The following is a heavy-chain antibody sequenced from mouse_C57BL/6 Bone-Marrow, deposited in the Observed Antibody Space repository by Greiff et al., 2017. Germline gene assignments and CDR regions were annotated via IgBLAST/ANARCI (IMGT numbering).Heavy chain of an antibody. CDR1: GFTFSSYG. CDR3: ARQMRYYGSWIAD. J-gene: IGHJ3*01. CDR2: ISSGGSYT. Sequence: EVMLVESGGDLVKPGGSLKLSCAASGFTFSSYGMSWVRQTPDKRLEWVATISSGGSYTYYPDSVKGRFTISRDNAKNTLYLQMSSLKSEDTAMYYCARQMRYYGSWIADWGQGTLVTVSA. V-gene: IGHV5-6*02. D-gene: IGHD1-1*01.